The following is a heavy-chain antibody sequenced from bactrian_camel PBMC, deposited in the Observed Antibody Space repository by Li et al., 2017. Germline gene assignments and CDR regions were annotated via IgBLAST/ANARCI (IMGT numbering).Heavy chain of an antibody. Sequence: DVQLVESGGGSVQALGSLRLSCAAFGYTYSTYCMGWFRQVPGKGLEWVSAINSGGGSTYYADSVKGRFTISRDNAKNTLYLQMNSLKPEDTAVYYCATSASPHWVGYLRAFYWGQGTQVTVS. D-gene: IGHD5*01. CDR1: GYTYSTYC. J-gene: IGHJ4*01. CDR3: ATSASPHWVGYLRAFY. CDR2: INSGGGST. V-gene: IGHV3S40*01.